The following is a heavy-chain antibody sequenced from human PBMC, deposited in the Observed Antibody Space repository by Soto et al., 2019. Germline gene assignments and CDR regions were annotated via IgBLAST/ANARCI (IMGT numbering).Heavy chain of an antibody. J-gene: IGHJ6*02. Sequence: QLLESGGGLVQPGGSLRLSCAASGFTFSIYSMNWVRKAPGKGLEWVSLISGSGGSTHYADSVEGRFTISRDTSKNTLYLEMDSLRAEDTSVYYCAKVVKYDVLTGYYKGPDYYGMDVWGQGTTVTVSS. CDR2: ISGSGGST. CDR3: AKVVKYDVLTGYYKGPDYYGMDV. CDR1: GFTFSIYS. V-gene: IGHV3-23*01. D-gene: IGHD3-9*01.